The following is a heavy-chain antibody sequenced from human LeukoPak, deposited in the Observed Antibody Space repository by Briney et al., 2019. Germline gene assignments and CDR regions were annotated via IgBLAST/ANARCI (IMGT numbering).Heavy chain of an antibody. CDR3: ARHGDYYDSSGYWPHAFDI. Sequence: PSETLSLTCSVSGGSFSSGSSYWFWIRQPAGKGLEWIGYIYYSGSTNYNPSLKSRVTISVDTSKNQFSLKLSSVTAADTAVYYCARHGDYYDSSGYWPHAFDIWGQGTMVTVSS. CDR2: IYYSGST. D-gene: IGHD3-22*01. V-gene: IGHV4-61*10. CDR1: GGSFSSGSSY. J-gene: IGHJ3*02.